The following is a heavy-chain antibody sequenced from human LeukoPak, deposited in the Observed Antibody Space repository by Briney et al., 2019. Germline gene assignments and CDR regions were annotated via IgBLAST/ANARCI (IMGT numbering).Heavy chain of an antibody. D-gene: IGHD5-18*01. V-gene: IGHV1-18*01. CDR1: GYTFTDFG. CDR2: ISGFSAVT. Sequence: ASVKVSCKASGYTFTDFGIGWVRQAPGQGLEWVGWISGFSAVTYYSQSLQGRVTLTTDTSTNTVYLELRSLTSDDTAVYYCARDGHSNFDYWGQGTLVTVSS. CDR3: ARDGHSNFDY. J-gene: IGHJ4*02.